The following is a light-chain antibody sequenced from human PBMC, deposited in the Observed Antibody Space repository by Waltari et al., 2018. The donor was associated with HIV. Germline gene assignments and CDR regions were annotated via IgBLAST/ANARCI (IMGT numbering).Light chain of an antibody. CDR1: TSNIGNNF. J-gene: IGLJ2*01. Sequence: QSVLTQPPAVSAAPGQKVTISCSGTTSNIGNNFVCWYQKLPGTAPKLLIFDNHKRPPGVSDRFSASKSATSATLDITGLHTGDEAEYYCGTWDTSLNAGVFGGGTKVSVL. V-gene: IGLV1-51*01. CDR3: GTWDTSLNAGV. CDR2: DNH.